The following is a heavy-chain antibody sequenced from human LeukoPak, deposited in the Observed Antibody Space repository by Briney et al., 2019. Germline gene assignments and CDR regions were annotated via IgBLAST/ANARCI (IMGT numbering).Heavy chain of an antibody. CDR3: ARKGYYFSAFDI. D-gene: IGHD3-10*01. Sequence: GASVKVFCKASGYTFTSYGISWVRQAPGQGLEWMGGIIPIFGTANYAQKFQGRVTITADESTSTACMELSSLRSEATAVYYCARKGYYFSAFDIWGQGTMVTVSS. J-gene: IGHJ3*02. CDR1: GYTFTSYG. CDR2: IIPIFGTA. V-gene: IGHV1-69*13.